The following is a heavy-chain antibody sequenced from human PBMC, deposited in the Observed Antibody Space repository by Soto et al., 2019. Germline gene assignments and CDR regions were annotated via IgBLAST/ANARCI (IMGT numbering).Heavy chain of an antibody. D-gene: IGHD3-16*01. CDR2: VHHSGST. CDR1: GASITTSY. V-gene: IGHV4-59*01. Sequence: TLSLTCTVSGASITTSYWIWIRQPPGQGLEWIGYVHHSGSTNYNTSLSGRVSMSMDTSKNQFSLRLSSVTAADAAVYFCARGALGGAFDYWGQGALVTVSS. CDR3: ARGALGGAFDY. J-gene: IGHJ4*02.